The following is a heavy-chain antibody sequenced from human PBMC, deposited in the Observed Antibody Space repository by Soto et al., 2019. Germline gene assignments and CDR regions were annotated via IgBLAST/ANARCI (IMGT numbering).Heavy chain of an antibody. CDR3: ARARYCTNGVCYGGGMDY. D-gene: IGHD2-8*01. Sequence: QVQLQESGPGLVKPSQTLSLTCTVSGGSISSGGYYWSWIRQHPGKGLEWIGYIYYSGSTYYNPSLKSRVTISVDTSKNQFSLQLSSVTAADTAVYYCARARYCTNGVCYGGGMDYWGQGTLVTVSS. J-gene: IGHJ4*02. CDR1: GGSISSGGYY. V-gene: IGHV4-31*03. CDR2: IYYSGST.